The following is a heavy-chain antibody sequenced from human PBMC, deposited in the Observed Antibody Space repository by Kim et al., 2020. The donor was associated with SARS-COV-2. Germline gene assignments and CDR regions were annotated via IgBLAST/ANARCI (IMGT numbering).Heavy chain of an antibody. J-gene: IGHJ6*02. CDR3: ARDRSITRDYYYGMDV. Sequence: SETLSLTCTVSGGSISSGGYYWSWIRQHPGKGLEWIGYIYYSGSTYYNPSLKSRVTISVDTSKNQFSLKLSSVTAADTAVYYCARDRSITRDYYYGMDVWGQETTVTVSS. CDR2: IYYSGST. V-gene: IGHV4-31*03. CDR1: GGSISSGGYY. D-gene: IGHD2-2*01.